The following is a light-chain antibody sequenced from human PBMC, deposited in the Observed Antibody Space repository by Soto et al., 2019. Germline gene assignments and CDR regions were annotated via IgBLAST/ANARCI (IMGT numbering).Light chain of an antibody. Sequence: QSALTQPASVSGSPGQSITISCTGTSNDVGHYNYVSWYHHHPGKVPKLMIYGVSNRPSGVSNRFSGSKSGNTASLTISGLQATDEADYYCTSYTTGTTVYLFGTGTKLTVL. CDR1: SNDVGHYNY. CDR3: TSYTTGTTVYL. CDR2: GVS. J-gene: IGLJ1*01. V-gene: IGLV2-14*01.